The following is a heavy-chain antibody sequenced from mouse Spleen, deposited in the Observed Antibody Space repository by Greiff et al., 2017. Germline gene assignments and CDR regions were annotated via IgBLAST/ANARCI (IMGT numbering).Heavy chain of an antibody. CDR3: ASLAYYSYYSYDDY. CDR2: IHPNSGST. D-gene: IGHD2-12*01. V-gene: IGHV1-64*01. J-gene: IGHJ2*01. Sequence: QVQLKQSGAELVKPGASVKLSCKASGYTFTSYWMHWVKQRPGQGLEWIGMIHPNSGSTNYNEKFKSKATLTVDKSSSTAYMQLSSLTSEDSAVYYCASLAYYSYYSYDDYWGQGTTLTVSS. CDR1: GYTFTSYW.